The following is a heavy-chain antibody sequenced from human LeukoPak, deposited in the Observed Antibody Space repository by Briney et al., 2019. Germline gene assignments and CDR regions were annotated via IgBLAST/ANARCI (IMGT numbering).Heavy chain of an antibody. D-gene: IGHD2-21*02. CDR1: GFTFSSYW. V-gene: IGHV3-74*01. CDR2: IASDGRST. Sequence: GGSLRLSCAASGFTFSSYWMNWGRQAPGKGLVWVSRIASDGRSTTYADSVKGRFSISRDNAKNTLYLQMNSLRAEDTAVYYCASCGGDYIRRWLCRNTYWYFDLWGRGTLVTVSS. CDR3: ASCGGDYIRRWLCRNTYWYFDL. J-gene: IGHJ2*01.